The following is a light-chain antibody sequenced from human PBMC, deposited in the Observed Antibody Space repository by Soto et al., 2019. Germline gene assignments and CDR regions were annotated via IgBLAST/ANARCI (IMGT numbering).Light chain of an antibody. Sequence: QSVLTKSSSASASLGSSVKLTCTLSSGHSSYIIAWHQQQPGKAPRYLMKLESSGSYNKGSGVPDRFSGSSSGADRYLTISNLQFEDEADYYCETWDSNTRVFGGGTKLTVL. J-gene: IGLJ3*02. CDR2: LESSGSY. CDR3: ETWDSNTRV. CDR1: SGHSSYI. V-gene: IGLV4-60*02.